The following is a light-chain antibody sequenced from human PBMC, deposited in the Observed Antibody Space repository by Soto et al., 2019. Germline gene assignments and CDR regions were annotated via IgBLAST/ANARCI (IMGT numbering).Light chain of an antibody. CDR1: QSISRY. Sequence: IVLTQSPGTLSLSPGERTTLSCRASQSISRYLAWYQQKPGQGPRLLIYGASSRATGTPDRFSGSGSGTDFTLTITRLETEDFAMYYCQQYGSPPPTFGQGTKVDIK. CDR2: GAS. V-gene: IGKV3-20*01. J-gene: IGKJ1*01. CDR3: QQYGSPPPT.